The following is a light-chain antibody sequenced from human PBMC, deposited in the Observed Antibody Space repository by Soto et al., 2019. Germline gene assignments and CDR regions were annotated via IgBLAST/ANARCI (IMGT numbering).Light chain of an antibody. CDR1: QSVSSY. CDR2: DAS. Sequence: DIVLTQSPATLSLSPGERATLSCRASQSVSSYFAWYQQKPGQVPRLVIYDASNRATGIPGRFSGSGSGTDFTLTISSVEPEDFGVYYCQQRSSWPRTFGQGTNVEIK. V-gene: IGKV3-11*01. CDR3: QQRSSWPRT. J-gene: IGKJ1*01.